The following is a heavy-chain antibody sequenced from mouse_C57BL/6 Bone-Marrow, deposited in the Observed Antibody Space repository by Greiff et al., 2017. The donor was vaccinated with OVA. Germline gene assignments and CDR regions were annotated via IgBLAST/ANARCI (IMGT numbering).Heavy chain of an antibody. CDR3: ARLHYYGSSYGYFDY. Sequence: EVKVVESGGGLVQPGGSLSLSCAASGFTFTDYYMSWVRQPPGKALEWLGFIRNKANGYTTEYSASVKGRFTISRDNSQSILYLQMNALRAEDSATYYCARLHYYGSSYGYFDYWGQGTTLTVSS. CDR2: IRNKANGYTT. J-gene: IGHJ2*01. D-gene: IGHD1-1*01. V-gene: IGHV7-3*01. CDR1: GFTFTDYY.